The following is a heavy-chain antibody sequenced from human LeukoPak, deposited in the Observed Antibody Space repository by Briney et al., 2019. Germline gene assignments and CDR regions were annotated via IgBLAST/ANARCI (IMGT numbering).Heavy chain of an antibody. V-gene: IGHV4-34*01. CDR1: GGSFSGYY. CDR2: INHSGST. CDR3: ARAGPQYDFWSGHYPNYYYYYMDV. J-gene: IGHJ6*03. D-gene: IGHD3-3*01. Sequence: SETLSLTCAVYGGSFSGYYWSWIRQPPGKGLEWIGEINHSGSTNYNPSLKSRVTISVDTSKNQFSLKLSSVTAADTAVYYCARAGPQYDFWSGHYPNYYYYYMDVWGKGTTVTVSS.